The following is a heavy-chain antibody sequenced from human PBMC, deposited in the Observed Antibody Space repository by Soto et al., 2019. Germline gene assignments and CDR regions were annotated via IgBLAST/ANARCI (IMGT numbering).Heavy chain of an antibody. J-gene: IGHJ4*02. V-gene: IGHV3-74*01. Sequence: QAGGSLTLSCTASGCTFSSYWMHWVRQVPGRGLAWVSRSNSDVTNTGYADSVKGRFTISRDNAKSTLYLQMNSLTAEDTAVYYCARGQYYDFWSGYGGVDLWGRGTQATVS. CDR2: SNSDVTNT. D-gene: IGHD3-3*01. CDR3: ARGQYYDFWSGYGGVDL. CDR1: GCTFSSYW.